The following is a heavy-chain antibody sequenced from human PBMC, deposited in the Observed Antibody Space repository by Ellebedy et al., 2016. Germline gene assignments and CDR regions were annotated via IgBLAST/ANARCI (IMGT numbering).Heavy chain of an antibody. CDR1: RFPFSHYG. D-gene: IGHD2-2*01. V-gene: IGHV3-33*08. J-gene: IGHJ3*02. CDR3: ARYCSSTNCYLGAFDI. Sequence: GGSLRLSCAASRFPFSHYGMHWVRQAPGKGLEWVAVIWYDGGKEHYADSVKGRFTISRDNSKNTLYLQMNSLRAEDTAVYYCARYCSSTNCYLGAFDIWGQGTLVTVSS. CDR2: IWYDGGKE.